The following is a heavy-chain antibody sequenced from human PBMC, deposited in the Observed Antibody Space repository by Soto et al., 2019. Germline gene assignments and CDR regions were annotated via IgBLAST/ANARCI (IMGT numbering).Heavy chain of an antibody. CDR1: GFTFSSDA. D-gene: IGHD3-10*01. CDR3: AKGLSGSGCFDA. J-gene: IGHJ5*02. V-gene: IGHV3-23*01. CDR2: ISGSGATT. Sequence: EVQLLESGGGLVQPGGSLRLSCAASGFTFSSDAMSWVRQAPGKGLEWVSAISGSGATTFYTDSLKGRFTISRDNSKNTLYLQRNSLRAEDTDMYYCAKGLSGSGCFDAWGQGTLVTVSS.